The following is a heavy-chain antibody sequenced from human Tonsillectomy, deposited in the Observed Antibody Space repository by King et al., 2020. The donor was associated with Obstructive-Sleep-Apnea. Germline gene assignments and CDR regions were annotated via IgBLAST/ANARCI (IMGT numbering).Heavy chain of an antibody. CDR3: ARDSGSSGWSSSFDY. J-gene: IGHJ4*02. D-gene: IGHD6-19*01. CDR2: SSTSRYI. CDR1: GFTFSSYS. V-gene: IGHV3-21*01. Sequence: VQLVESGGGLVKPGGSLRLSCAASGFTFSSYSMNWVRQAPGKGLEWVSSSTSRYIYYAYSVKGRFTITRDNAKNSLYLQMNSLRAEDTAVYYCARDSGSSGWSSSFDYWGQGTLVTVSS.